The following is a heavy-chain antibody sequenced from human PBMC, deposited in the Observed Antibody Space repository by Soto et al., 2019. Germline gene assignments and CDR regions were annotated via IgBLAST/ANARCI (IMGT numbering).Heavy chain of an antibody. CDR2: IDYSGST. V-gene: IGHV4-30-4*01. CDR1: GDSISNSDSS. Sequence: QVQLQESGPGLVKPSQTLSLTCTVSGDSISNSDSSWNWIRQSPWKGLEWIASIDYSGSTYYNPSLKGRVVISADTAKNLFSLKLRSVTAADTALYFCARDGPACYGFDFWGQGTTFTVSS. J-gene: IGHJ6*02. CDR3: ARDGPACYGFDF.